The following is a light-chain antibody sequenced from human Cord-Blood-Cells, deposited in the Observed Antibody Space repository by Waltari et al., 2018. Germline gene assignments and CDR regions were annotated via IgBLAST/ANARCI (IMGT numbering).Light chain of an antibody. CDR1: QSVLYSSNNKNY. CDR3: QQYYSTPLT. CDR2: WAS. Sequence: DILMPQSPDSLAVSLGERATINCKPSQSVLYSSNNKNYLAWYQQKPGQPPKLLIYWASTRESGVPDRFSGSGSGTDFTLTISSLQAEDVAVYYCQQYYSTPLTFGGGTKVEIK. J-gene: IGKJ4*01. V-gene: IGKV4-1*01.